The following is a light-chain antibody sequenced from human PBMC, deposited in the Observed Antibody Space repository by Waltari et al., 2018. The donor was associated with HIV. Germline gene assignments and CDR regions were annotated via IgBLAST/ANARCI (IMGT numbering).Light chain of an antibody. J-gene: IGLJ3*02. CDR2: DVS. Sequence: QSALTQPRSVSGSPGQSVTISCTGTSSDVGGYHYVSWYQQRPGKAPKLMIYDVSKRPSGVPDRFSGSKSGNTASLTISGLQAEDEADYYCCSYAGSYSWVFGGGTKLTVL. V-gene: IGLV2-11*01. CDR1: SSDVGGYHY. CDR3: CSYAGSYSWV.